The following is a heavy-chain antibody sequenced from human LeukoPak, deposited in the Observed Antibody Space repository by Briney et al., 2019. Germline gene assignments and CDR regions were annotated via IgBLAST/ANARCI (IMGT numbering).Heavy chain of an antibody. J-gene: IGHJ4*02. CDR2: SYYSGST. CDR3: ARSGFTVTTGNSFDS. Sequence: PSETLSLTCTVSGGSISSGGYYWSWIRQHPGKGLEWIGYSYYSGSTYANPSLKSRLTISVDTSKNQFSLRLSSVPAADTAVYYCARSGFTVTTGNSFDSWGQGTLVTVSS. D-gene: IGHD4-17*01. CDR1: GGSISSGGYY. V-gene: IGHV4-31*03.